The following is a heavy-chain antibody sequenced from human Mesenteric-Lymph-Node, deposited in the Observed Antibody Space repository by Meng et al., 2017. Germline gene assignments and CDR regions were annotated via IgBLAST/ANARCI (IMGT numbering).Heavy chain of an antibody. CDR3: AKGIVLMVYATRYFDY. D-gene: IGHD2-8*01. J-gene: IGHJ4*02. V-gene: IGHV3-23*01. Sequence: GESLKISCAASGFTFSSHAMSWVRQAPGKGLEWVSAISGSGGSTYYADSVKGRFTISRDNSKNTLYLQMNSLRAEDTAVYYCAKGIVLMVYATRYFDYWGQGTLVTVSS. CDR1: GFTFSSHA. CDR2: ISGSGGST.